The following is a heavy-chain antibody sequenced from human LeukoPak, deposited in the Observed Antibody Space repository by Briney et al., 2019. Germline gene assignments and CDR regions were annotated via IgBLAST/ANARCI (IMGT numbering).Heavy chain of an antibody. J-gene: IGHJ4*02. CDR2: IRYDGSNK. CDR3: AKGYCDMTSCYNGLDY. Sequence: PGGSLRLSCAASGFTFSSYGMHWVRQAPGKGLEWVAFIRYDGSNKYYADSVKGRFTISRDNSKNTLYVQMNSLRAEDSAVYYCAKGYCDMTSCYNGLDYWGQGALVTVSS. D-gene: IGHD2-2*02. CDR1: GFTFSSYG. V-gene: IGHV3-30*02.